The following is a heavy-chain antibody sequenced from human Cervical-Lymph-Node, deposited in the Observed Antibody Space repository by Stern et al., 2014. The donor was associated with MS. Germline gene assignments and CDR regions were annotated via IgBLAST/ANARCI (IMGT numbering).Heavy chain of an antibody. CDR3: HYYDSSGSHY. CDR2: INPSGGST. V-gene: IGHV1-46*01. CDR1: GYTFTRYY. Sequence: VQLVESGAEVKKPGASVKVSCKASGYTFTRYYMNWVRQAPGQGLEWMGIINPSGGSTHYARKIQGLVTTTRDTSTSTVYMELSSLRSEDTAVYYCHYYDSSGSHYWGQGTLVTVSS. J-gene: IGHJ4*02. D-gene: IGHD3-22*01.